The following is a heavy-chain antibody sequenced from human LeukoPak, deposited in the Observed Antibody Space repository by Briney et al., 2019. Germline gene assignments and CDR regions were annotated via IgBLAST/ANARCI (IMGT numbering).Heavy chain of an antibody. CDR1: GGSINVNY. CDR3: ARVFRGAVTANWFDL. V-gene: IGHV4-59*01. CDR2: IYDDGTT. Sequence: PSETLSLTCSVSGGSINVNYWTWIRQPPGKGLEWIGYIYDDGTTNYNPSLESRLTMSIDRSASHFSLTLRSVTAADTAVYYCARVFRGAVTANWFDLWGQGTLVSVSS. D-gene: IGHD2-21*02. J-gene: IGHJ5*02.